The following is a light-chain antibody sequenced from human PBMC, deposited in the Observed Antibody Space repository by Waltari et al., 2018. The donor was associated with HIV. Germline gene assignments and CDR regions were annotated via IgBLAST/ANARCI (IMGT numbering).Light chain of an antibody. CDR3: QQYGSSPGT. CDR2: GAS. CDR1: QSVSSSY. V-gene: IGKV3-20*01. Sequence: EIVLPQSPGTLSLSPGERATLSCRASQSVSSSYLAWYQQKPGQAPRLLIYGASSRATGIPDRFSGRGSGTDFTFAISRLEPEDFAVYYCQQYGSSPGTFGQGTKVEIK. J-gene: IGKJ1*01.